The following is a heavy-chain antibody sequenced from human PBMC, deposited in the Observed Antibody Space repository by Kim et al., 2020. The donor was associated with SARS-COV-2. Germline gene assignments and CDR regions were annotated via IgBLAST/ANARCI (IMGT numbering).Heavy chain of an antibody. V-gene: IGHV4-34*01. Sequence: SETLSLTCAVYGGSFSGYYWSWIRQPPGKGLEWIGEINHSGSTNYNPSLKSRVTISVDTSKNQFSLKLSSVTAADTAVYYCARRSAVTTNFDYWGQGTLV. J-gene: IGHJ4*02. CDR1: GGSFSGYY. D-gene: IGHD4-17*01. CDR3: ARRSAVTTNFDY. CDR2: INHSGST.